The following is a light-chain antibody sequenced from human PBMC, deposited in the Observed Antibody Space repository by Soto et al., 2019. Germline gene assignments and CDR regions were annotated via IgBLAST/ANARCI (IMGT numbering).Light chain of an antibody. V-gene: IGKV3-15*01. Sequence: EIVMTQSPATLSVSPGERATLSCRASQSVSSNLAWYQQKPDQAPRLLIYGASTRATGIPARFSGSGSGTEFTLTISSLQSEDFRVYYCQQYNNWPPWTFGQGTKVEIK. CDR2: GAS. J-gene: IGKJ1*01. CDR1: QSVSSN. CDR3: QQYNNWPPWT.